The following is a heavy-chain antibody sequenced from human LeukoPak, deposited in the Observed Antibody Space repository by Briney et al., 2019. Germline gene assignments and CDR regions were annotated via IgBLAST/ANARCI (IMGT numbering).Heavy chain of an antibody. CDR1: GFTLNTYA. D-gene: IGHD2-15*01. CDR2: ISDSGGST. CDR3: AKARGGGYCSGGSCYNDAFDI. V-gene: IGHV3-23*01. J-gene: IGHJ3*02. Sequence: GGSLRLSCAASGFTLNTYAMTWVRQAPGKGLEWVSAISDSGGSTYYADSVKGRFTISRDNSKNTLYPQMNSLRAEDTAVYYCAKARGGGYCSGGSCYNDAFDIWGQGTMVTVSS.